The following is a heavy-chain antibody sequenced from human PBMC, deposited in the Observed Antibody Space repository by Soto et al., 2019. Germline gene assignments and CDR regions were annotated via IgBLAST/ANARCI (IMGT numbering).Heavy chain of an antibody. J-gene: IGHJ3*02. D-gene: IGHD3-22*01. V-gene: IGHV1-18*04. Sequence: QVQLVQSGAEVKKPGASVKVSCKASGYTFTSYGISWVRQAPGQGLEWMGWISAYNGNTNYAQKLQGRVTMTTDTSTSTAYMELRSLRSDDTAVYYCARDKWAYDSSGYYYVAFDIWGQGTMDTVSS. CDR3: ARDKWAYDSSGYYYVAFDI. CDR1: GYTFTSYG. CDR2: ISAYNGNT.